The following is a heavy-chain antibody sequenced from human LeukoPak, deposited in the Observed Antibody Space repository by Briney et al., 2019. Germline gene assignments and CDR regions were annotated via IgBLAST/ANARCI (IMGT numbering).Heavy chain of an antibody. V-gene: IGHV4-4*07. D-gene: IGHD3-10*01. Sequence: SETLSLTCTVSDDSISGYYWSWVRQPAGKGLEWIGRIYTSGSTNYNPSLKSRVTMSIDTSKNQFSLKLSSVTAADTAVYYCARAFFGASDGNWFDPWGQGTLVTVSS. CDR2: IYTSGST. J-gene: IGHJ5*02. CDR1: DDSISGYY. CDR3: ARAFFGASDGNWFDP.